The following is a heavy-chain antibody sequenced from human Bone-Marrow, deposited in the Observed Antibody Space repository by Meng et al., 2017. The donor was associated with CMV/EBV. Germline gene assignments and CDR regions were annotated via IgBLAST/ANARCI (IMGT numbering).Heavy chain of an antibody. D-gene: IGHD4-11*01. Sequence: SVKVSCKASGGTFSSYAISWVRQAPGQGLEWMGGIIPIFGTANYAQKFQGRVTITTDESTSTAYMELSSLRSEDTAVYYCATDLGGGSKGHYYYYYGMDVWGQGTTVTVSS. CDR3: ATDLGGGSKGHYYYYYGMDV. J-gene: IGHJ6*02. V-gene: IGHV1-69*05. CDR2: IIPIFGTA. CDR1: GGTFSSYA.